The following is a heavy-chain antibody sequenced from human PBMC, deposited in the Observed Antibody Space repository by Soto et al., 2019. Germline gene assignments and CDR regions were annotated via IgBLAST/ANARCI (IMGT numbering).Heavy chain of an antibody. Sequence: ASVKVSCKASGYTFTSYGISWVRQAPGQGLEWMGWISAYNGKTNYAKKQQGRVTMTTDTSTSTVYMELRSLRSDDTAVYYFARGGCSSTSCSFDNWFDPWGQGTLVTVSS. CDR3: ARGGCSSTSCSFDNWFDP. D-gene: IGHD2-2*01. J-gene: IGHJ5*02. CDR1: GYTFTSYG. CDR2: ISAYNGKT. V-gene: IGHV1-18*01.